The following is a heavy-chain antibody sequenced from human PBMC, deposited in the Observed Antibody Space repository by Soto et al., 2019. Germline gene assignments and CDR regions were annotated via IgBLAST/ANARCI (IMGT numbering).Heavy chain of an antibody. CDR2: FSLSGTT. J-gene: IGHJ4*02. CDR1: GASITGSSY. CDR3: ARGMTPPGAPAWYYFDS. Sequence: SETLSLTCTVSGASITGSSYWSWIRQPAGKGLEWIGRFSLSGTTNYNPSLRSRVTMSADVSKNQFSLRLTSVTAADTALYYCARGMTPPGAPAWYYFDSWRQGTLVTVSS. D-gene: IGHD2-8*02. V-gene: IGHV4-4*07.